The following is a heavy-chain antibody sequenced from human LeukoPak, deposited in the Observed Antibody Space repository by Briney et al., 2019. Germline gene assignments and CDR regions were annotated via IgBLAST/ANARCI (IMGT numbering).Heavy chain of an antibody. D-gene: IGHD3-10*01. Sequence: PGGSLRLSCAASGFSVNDNYVTWVRQAPGKGLEWISIMYLGPYSHRADPVKARTSISRDSSKNTVYLEMNSLGVEDTAVYYCAAALLRGDQYWYFDLWGRGTLVTVS. V-gene: IGHV3-66*01. CDR2: MYLGPYS. CDR3: AAALLRGDQYWYFDL. CDR1: GFSVNDNY. J-gene: IGHJ2*01.